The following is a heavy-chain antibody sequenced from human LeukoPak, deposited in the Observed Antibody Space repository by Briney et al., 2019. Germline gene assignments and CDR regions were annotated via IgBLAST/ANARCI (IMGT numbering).Heavy chain of an antibody. D-gene: IGHD6-13*01. CDR3: AREMIGSGPAAAFDY. CDR2: IRSDGSNK. V-gene: IGHV3-30*02. Sequence: PGGSLRLSCAASGFTFSSYGMHWVRQAPGKGLEWVAFIRSDGSNKYYADSVKGRFTISRDNAKNSLYLQMNSLRAEDTAVYYCAREMIGSGPAAAFDYWGQGTLVTVSS. J-gene: IGHJ4*02. CDR1: GFTFSSYG.